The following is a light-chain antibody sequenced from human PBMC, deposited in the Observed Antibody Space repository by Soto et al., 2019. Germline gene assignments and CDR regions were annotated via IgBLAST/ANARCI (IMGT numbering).Light chain of an antibody. J-gene: IGKJ2*01. V-gene: IGKV3-15*01. CDR3: QQFNNWPYT. CDR2: RAS. CDR1: QSINSN. Sequence: EIVMTQSPATLSLSPGERATLSCRASQSINSNLAWYQQKPGQAPRLFMFRASSRATGIPARFSGSGSGTDFTLTISSLQPEDFAVYYCQQFNNWPYTFGQGTKVDIK.